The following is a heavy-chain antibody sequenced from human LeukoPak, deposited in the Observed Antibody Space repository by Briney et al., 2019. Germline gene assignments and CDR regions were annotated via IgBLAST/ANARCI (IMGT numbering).Heavy chain of an antibody. CDR3: ARGDGSGSYYNDGSFDY. Sequence: ASVKVSCKASGYTFTGYYMHWVRQAPGQGLEWMGWINPHTGGTNSAQKFQGRVTMTRDTSISTAYMELSRLRSDDTAVYYCARGDGSGSYYNDGSFDYWGQGTLVTVSS. V-gene: IGHV1-2*02. CDR1: GYTFTGYY. D-gene: IGHD3-10*01. CDR2: INPHTGGT. J-gene: IGHJ4*02.